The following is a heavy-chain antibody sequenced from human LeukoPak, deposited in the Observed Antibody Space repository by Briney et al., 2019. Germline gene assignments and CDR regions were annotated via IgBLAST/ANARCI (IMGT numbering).Heavy chain of an antibody. CDR1: GFTFSSYA. CDR2: ISYDGSNK. V-gene: IGHV3-30-3*01. J-gene: IGHJ4*02. Sequence: GGSLRLSCAASGFTFSSYAMHWIRQAPGKGLEWVAVISYDGSNKYYADSVKGRFTISRDNSKNTLYLQMNSLRAEDTAVYYCARDRFPDSSGYYDYWGQGTLVTVSS. D-gene: IGHD3-22*01. CDR3: ARDRFPDSSGYYDY.